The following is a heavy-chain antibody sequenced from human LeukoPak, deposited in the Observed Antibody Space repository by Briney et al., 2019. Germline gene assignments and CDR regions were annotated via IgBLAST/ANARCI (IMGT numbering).Heavy chain of an antibody. CDR1: GFTFSSYS. J-gene: IGHJ6*02. CDR2: ISSSSSYI. Sequence: GGSLRLSCAASGFTFSSYSMNWVRQAPGKGLEWVSSISSSSSYIYYADSVKGRFTISRDNAKNSLYLQMNSLRAEDTAVYYCARDSLYYGSGSYYSRFGYYYGMDVWGQGTTVTVYS. CDR3: ARDSLYYGSGSYYSRFGYYYGMDV. D-gene: IGHD3-10*01. V-gene: IGHV3-21*01.